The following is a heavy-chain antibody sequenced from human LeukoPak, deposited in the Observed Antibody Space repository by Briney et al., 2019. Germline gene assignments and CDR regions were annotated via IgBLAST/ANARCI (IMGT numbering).Heavy chain of an antibody. V-gene: IGHV4-34*01. D-gene: IGHD2-2*01. CDR3: ARARSYCSSTSCRSRYYYYGIDV. CDR1: GVSFSGYH. J-gene: IGHJ6*02. CDR2: INNSGST. Sequence: SETLSLTCAVYGVSFSGYHWSWLRQPPGKGLEWFGEINNSGSTHYNPSLKSRVTIRVDTPKTQFSLTLSSVPAADTAVYYCARARSYCSSTSCRSRYYYYGIDVWGQGTTVTVSS.